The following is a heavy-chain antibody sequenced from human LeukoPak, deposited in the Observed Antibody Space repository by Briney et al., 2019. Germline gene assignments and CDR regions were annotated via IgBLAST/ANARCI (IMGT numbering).Heavy chain of an antibody. CDR3: AKEIGSSSWYFDY. D-gene: IGHD6-13*01. J-gene: IGHJ4*02. CDR1: GFTFHIYG. CDR2: INWNGDTS. V-gene: IGHV3-20*04. Sequence: GGSLRLSCAASGFTFHIYGMSWVRQAPGKGLEWVSGINWNGDTSGYADSVKGRFTISRDNSKNTLYLQMNSLRAEDTAVYYCAKEIGSSSWYFDYWGQGTLVTVSS.